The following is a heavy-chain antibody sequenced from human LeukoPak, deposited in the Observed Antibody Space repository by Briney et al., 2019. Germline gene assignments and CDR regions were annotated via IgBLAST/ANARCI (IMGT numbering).Heavy chain of an antibody. V-gene: IGHV3-23*01. CDR3: AKDLAWFGELLSDDY. Sequence: PGGSLRLSCAASGFTFSSYAMSWVRQAPGKGLEWVSAISGSGGSTYYADSVKGRFTISRDNSKNTLYLQMNSLRAEDAAVYYCAKDLAWFGELLSDDYWGQGTLVTVSS. CDR1: GFTFSSYA. CDR2: ISGSGGST. J-gene: IGHJ4*02. D-gene: IGHD3-10*01.